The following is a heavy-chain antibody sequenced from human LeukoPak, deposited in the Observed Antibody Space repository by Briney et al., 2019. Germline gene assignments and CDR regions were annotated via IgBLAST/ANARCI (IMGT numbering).Heavy chain of an antibody. CDR2: IDNTEST. Sequence: SETLSLTCTVSGASISSYYWSWTRQPPGKGLEWIGYIDNTESTNYNPSLKSRVTISVDKSKNHFSLKLSSVTAADTAVYYCARMTYDPHGVDVWGKGTTVTVSS. D-gene: IGHD5-12*01. CDR1: GASISSYY. J-gene: IGHJ6*04. CDR3: ARMTYDPHGVDV. V-gene: IGHV4-59*01.